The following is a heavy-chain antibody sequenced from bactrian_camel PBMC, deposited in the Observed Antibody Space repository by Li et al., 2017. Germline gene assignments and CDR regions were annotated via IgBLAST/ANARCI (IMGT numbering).Heavy chain of an antibody. J-gene: IGHJ4*01. Sequence: VQLVESGGGTVQAGGSLRLSCVASGFTYSFVYMGWFRQSPGKEREEIVRIPRNGLPRYGSSTQGRFTISRDNAKDTLYLQMNSLKIEDTAVYYCALGSCRQATMTARGKGTQVTVS. V-gene: IGHV3S53*01. CDR1: GFTYSFVY. D-gene: IGHD3*01. CDR2: IPRNGLP.